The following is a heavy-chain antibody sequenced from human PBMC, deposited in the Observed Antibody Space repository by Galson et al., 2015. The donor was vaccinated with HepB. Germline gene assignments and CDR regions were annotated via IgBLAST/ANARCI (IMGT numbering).Heavy chain of an antibody. CDR1: GYTFTSYD. CDR3: ARVGDPRSDY. J-gene: IGHJ4*02. CDR2: MNPASGNT. D-gene: IGHD2-21*02. V-gene: IGHV1-8*01. Sequence: VKVSCKASGYTFTSYDINWVRQATGQGLEWMGGMNPASGNTGYAQKFQGRVTMTRNTSISTAYMELSSLRSEDTALYYCARVGDPRSDYWGQGTLVTVS.